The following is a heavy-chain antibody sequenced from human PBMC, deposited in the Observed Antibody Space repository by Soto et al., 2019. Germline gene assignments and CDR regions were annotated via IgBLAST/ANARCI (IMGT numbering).Heavy chain of an antibody. CDR1: GYSFIDYY. V-gene: IGHV1-2*02. CDR2: ISPKSGGT. CDR3: ARPPGYISDWYYFDL. J-gene: IGHJ4*02. D-gene: IGHD3-9*01. Sequence: GASVKVSCKASGYSFIDYYMHWVRQAPGQGFEWMGRISPKSGGTNYAQKFEGRVTMTWDTSLNTAYMELSSLISEDTAVYYCARPPGYISDWYYFDLWGQGTLVTVSS.